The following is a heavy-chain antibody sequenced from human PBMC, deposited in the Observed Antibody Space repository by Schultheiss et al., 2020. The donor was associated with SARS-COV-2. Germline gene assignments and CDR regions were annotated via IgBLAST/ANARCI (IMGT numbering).Heavy chain of an antibody. CDR3: ATRDSSSWCFDY. J-gene: IGHJ4*02. V-gene: IGHV4-61*02. CDR2: IYTTGST. CDR1: GGSISSGNYY. D-gene: IGHD6-13*01. Sequence: SETLSLTCTVSGGSISSGNYYWSWIRQPAGKGLEWIGRIYTTGSTNYNPSLKSRVTISVDKSKNQFSLILSSVTAADTAVYYCATRDSSSWCFDYWGQGTLVTVSS.